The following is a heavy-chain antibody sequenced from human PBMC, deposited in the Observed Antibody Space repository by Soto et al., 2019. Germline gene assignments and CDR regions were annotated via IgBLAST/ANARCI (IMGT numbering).Heavy chain of an antibody. CDR1: GFTFSSNS. D-gene: IGHD2-8*01. V-gene: IGHV3-21*01. CDR2: ISSGGTFT. CDR3: ATRFCTNGLCPFDY. J-gene: IGHJ4*01. Sequence: PGGSLRLSCEASGFTFSSNSMSWVRQAPGKGLEWVSSISSGGTFTYYADSVKGRFTVSRDNAKNSMYLEMSSLRAEDTAVYYCATRFCTNGLCPFDYWGHGTLVTVS.